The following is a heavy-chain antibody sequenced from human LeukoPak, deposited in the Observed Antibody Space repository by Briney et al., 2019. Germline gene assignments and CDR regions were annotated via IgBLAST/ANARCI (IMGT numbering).Heavy chain of an antibody. J-gene: IGHJ6*02. D-gene: IGHD3-10*01. CDR2: IYYSGST. V-gene: IGHV4-59*01. CDR3: ARGGVVRGVLGGMDV. Sequence: SETLSLTCTVSGGSISSYYWSWIRQPPGKGLEWIGYIYYSGSTNYNPSLKSRVIISVDTSKNQFSLKLSSVTAADTAVYYCARGGVVRGVLGGMDVWGQGTTVTVSS. CDR1: GGSISSYY.